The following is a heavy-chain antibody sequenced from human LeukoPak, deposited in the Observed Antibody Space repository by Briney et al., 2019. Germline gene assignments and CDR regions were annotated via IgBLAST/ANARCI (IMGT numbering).Heavy chain of an antibody. CDR1: VFTFNSYG. J-gene: IGHJ6*04. V-gene: IGHV3-33*01. Sequence: GRSLRLSCAASVFTFNSYGMQWLRQAPGKGLEGVAVIWYGGSNKYYADSVKGRFTISRDNSNNTLYLQLNSLRAEDTAVYYCARDSPYSSSWQLYYYYGMDVWGKGTTVTVSS. CDR2: IWYGGSNK. D-gene: IGHD6-13*01. CDR3: ARDSPYSSSWQLYYYYGMDV.